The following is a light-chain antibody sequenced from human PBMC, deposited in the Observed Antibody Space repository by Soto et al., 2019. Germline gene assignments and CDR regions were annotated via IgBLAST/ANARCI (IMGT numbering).Light chain of an antibody. Sequence: ETVMTQSPATLSVSPGERATLSCRASQSVSSNLAWYQQTPGQAPRLLIYGASTRATGIPARFSGSGSGTEFTLTISSLQSEDFAVYYCQQYNIWPPWTFGQGTKVYIK. CDR1: QSVSSN. V-gene: IGKV3-15*01. CDR2: GAS. J-gene: IGKJ1*01. CDR3: QQYNIWPPWT.